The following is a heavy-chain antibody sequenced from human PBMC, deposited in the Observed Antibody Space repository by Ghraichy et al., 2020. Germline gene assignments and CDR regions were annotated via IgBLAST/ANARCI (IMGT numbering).Heavy chain of an antibody. Sequence: GGSLRLSCAASGFTFSSYWMHWVRQAPGKGLVWVSRINSDGSSTSYADSVKGRFTISRDNAKNTLYLQMNSLRAEDTAVYYCARAKGSGWYWGYGNFDYWGQGTLVTVSS. CDR1: GFTFSSYW. J-gene: IGHJ4*02. V-gene: IGHV3-74*01. CDR2: INSDGSST. D-gene: IGHD6-19*01. CDR3: ARAKGSGWYWGYGNFDY.